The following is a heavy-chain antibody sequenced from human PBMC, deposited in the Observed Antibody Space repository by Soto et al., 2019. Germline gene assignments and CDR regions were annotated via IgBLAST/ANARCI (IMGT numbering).Heavy chain of an antibody. CDR3: ARKTGSGWYGLGAFDI. CDR1: GGSFSGYY. D-gene: IGHD6-19*01. J-gene: IGHJ3*02. Sequence: SETLSLTCAVYGGSFSGYYWSWIRQPPGKGLEWIGEINHSGSTNYNPSLKSRVTISVDTSKNRFSLKLSSVTAADTAVYYCARKTGSGWYGLGAFDIWGQGTMVTVSS. CDR2: INHSGST. V-gene: IGHV4-34*01.